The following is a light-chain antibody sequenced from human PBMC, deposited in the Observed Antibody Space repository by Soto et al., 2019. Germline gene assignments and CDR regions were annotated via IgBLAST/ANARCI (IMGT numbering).Light chain of an antibody. CDR2: GAS. J-gene: IGKJ2*01. Sequence: EIVMKQSPATLSVSPGERATLSCRASQSVSSNLAWYQQKPGQAPRLLIYGASTRATGIPARFSGSGSGTEFTRTISSLQSEAFAIYYCQQYNNWPPYTFGQGTKREIK. V-gene: IGKV3-15*01. CDR1: QSVSSN. CDR3: QQYNNWPPYT.